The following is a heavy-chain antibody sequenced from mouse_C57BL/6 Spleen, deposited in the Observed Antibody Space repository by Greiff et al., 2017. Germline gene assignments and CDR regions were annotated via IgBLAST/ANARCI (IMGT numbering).Heavy chain of an antibody. CDR3: ASGGLYDGYPWFAY. CDR1: GYTFTSYW. D-gene: IGHD2-3*01. CDR2: IYPGSGST. J-gene: IGHJ3*01. V-gene: IGHV1-55*01. Sequence: QVQLQQPGAELVKPGASVKMSCKASGYTFTSYWITWVKQRPGQGLEWIGDIYPGSGSTNYTEKFKSKATLTVDTSSSTAYMQLSSLTSEDSAVYYCASGGLYDGYPWFAYWGQGTLVTVSA.